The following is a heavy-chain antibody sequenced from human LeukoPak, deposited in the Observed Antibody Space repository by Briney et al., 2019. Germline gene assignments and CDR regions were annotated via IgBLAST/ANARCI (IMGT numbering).Heavy chain of an antibody. Sequence: SETLSLTCAVYGGSFSGYYWSWIRQPPGKGLEWIGEINHSGSTNYNPSPKSRVTISVDTSKNQFSLKLSSVTAADTAVYYCARGLGQAGGEAGFYFDYWGQGTLVTVSS. J-gene: IGHJ4*02. CDR1: GGSFSGYY. D-gene: IGHD2-21*01. V-gene: IGHV4-34*01. CDR3: ARGLGQAGGEAGFYFDY. CDR2: INHSGST.